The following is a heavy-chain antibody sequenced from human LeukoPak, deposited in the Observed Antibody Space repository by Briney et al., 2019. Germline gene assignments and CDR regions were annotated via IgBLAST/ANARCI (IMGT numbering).Heavy chain of an antibody. CDR1: GFTFSNSA. V-gene: IGHV3-21*01. J-gene: IGHJ1*01. CDR2: ISSSSCYI. Sequence: GGSLRLSCAASGFTFSNSAMTWVRQAPGKGLEWVSSISSSSCYIYYADSVKGRFTISRDNAKNSLYLQMNSLRAEDTAVYYCAREALYDSSGYYYSAEYFQHWGQGTLVTVSS. CDR3: AREALYDSSGYYYSAEYFQH. D-gene: IGHD3-22*01.